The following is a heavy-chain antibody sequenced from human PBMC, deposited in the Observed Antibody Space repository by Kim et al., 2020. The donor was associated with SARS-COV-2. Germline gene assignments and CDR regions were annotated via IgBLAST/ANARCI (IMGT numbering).Heavy chain of an antibody. Sequence: GGSLRLSCAASGFTFSSYSMNWVRQAPGKGLEWVSSISSSSTYICYADSVRGRFTISRDNAKNSLYLQMNSLRAEDTAVYYCARGGSYNKPKDAFDIWGQGTMVTVSS. CDR2: ISSSSTYI. CDR1: GFTFSSYS. D-gene: IGHD3-16*01. V-gene: IGHV3-21*01. CDR3: ARGGSYNKPKDAFDI. J-gene: IGHJ3*02.